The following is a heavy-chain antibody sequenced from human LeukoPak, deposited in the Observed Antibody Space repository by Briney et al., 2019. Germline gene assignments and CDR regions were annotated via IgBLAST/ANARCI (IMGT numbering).Heavy chain of an antibody. CDR1: AYTFSTSW. Sequence: GESLKISCKGSAYTFSTSWIAWVRQMPGKGLEWMGIIFPLDSDTRYSPSLQGQVTISVDKSISTAYLQWSSLKTSDTAMYYCARGIVVVPAASFDYWGQGTLVTVSS. D-gene: IGHD2-2*01. V-gene: IGHV5-51*01. CDR2: IFPLDSDT. J-gene: IGHJ4*02. CDR3: ARGIVVVPAASFDY.